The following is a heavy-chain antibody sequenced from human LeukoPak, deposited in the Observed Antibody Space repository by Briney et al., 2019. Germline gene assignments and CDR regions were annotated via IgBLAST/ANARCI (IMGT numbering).Heavy chain of an antibody. CDR3: TTYGDYEGLIDY. D-gene: IGHD4-17*01. V-gene: IGHV3-15*01. Sequence: AGGSLRLSCAASGFTFSNVWMSWVRQAPGKGLEWVGRIKSKTDGGTTDYAAPVKGRITISRDDSKNTLDLQMNSLKTEDTAVYYCTTYGDYEGLIDYWGQGTLVTVSS. CDR2: IKSKTDGGTT. J-gene: IGHJ4*02. CDR1: GFTFSNVW.